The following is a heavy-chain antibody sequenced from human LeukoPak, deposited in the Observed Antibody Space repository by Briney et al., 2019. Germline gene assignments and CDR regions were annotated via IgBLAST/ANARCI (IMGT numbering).Heavy chain of an antibody. CDR1: RGSISRDY. CDR2: IYTTGST. Sequence: PSESLSLTCTVSRGSISRDYWSWIRQPAGQGLDWNGRIYTTGSTNHSTSLTCRVTMSVDTSKNQFSLKLSSVTAADTAVYYCARDVKSRRRQWFGELSVYYYYYMDVWGKGSTVTMSS. D-gene: IGHD3-10*01. V-gene: IGHV4-4*07. J-gene: IGHJ6*03. CDR3: ARDVKSRRRQWFGELSVYYYYYMDV.